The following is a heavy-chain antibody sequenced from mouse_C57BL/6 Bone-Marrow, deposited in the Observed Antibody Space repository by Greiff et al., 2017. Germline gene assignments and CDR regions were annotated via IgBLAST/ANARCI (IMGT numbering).Heavy chain of an antibody. V-gene: IGHV5-6*01. CDR1: GFTFSSYG. Sequence: EVKLVESGGDLVKPGGSLKLSCAASGFTFSSYGMSWVRQTPDKRLEWVATISSGGSYTYYPDSVKGRFTISRDNAKNTLYLQMSSLKSEDTAMYYCARQLRLRASMDYWGQGTSVTVSS. CDR3: ARQLRLRASMDY. D-gene: IGHD3-2*02. J-gene: IGHJ4*01. CDR2: ISSGGSYT.